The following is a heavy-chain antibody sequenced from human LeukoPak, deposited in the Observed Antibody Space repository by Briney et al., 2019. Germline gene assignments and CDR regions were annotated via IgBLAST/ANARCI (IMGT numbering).Heavy chain of an antibody. CDR2: IKTDGSIT. CDR3: APQLWDHPGP. CDR1: GFSFSVFW. D-gene: IGHD3-16*01. V-gene: IGHV3-74*01. Sequence: GSLRLSCAASGFSFSVFWMHWVRQVPGKGPVWVSRIKTDGSITDYADSVKGRFTISRDNSKNTVYLQMNNLRDEDTAIYFCAPQLWDHPGPWGQGTLVIVSS. J-gene: IGHJ5*02.